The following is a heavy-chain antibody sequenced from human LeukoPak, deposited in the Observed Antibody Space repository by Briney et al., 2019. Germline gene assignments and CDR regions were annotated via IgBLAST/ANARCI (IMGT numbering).Heavy chain of an antibody. J-gene: IGHJ4*02. V-gene: IGHV4-30-4*08. D-gene: IGHD5-24*01. CDR1: GFTFSSYS. CDR2: IYYSGST. Sequence: LRLSCAASGFTFSSYSMSWIRQPPGKGLEWIGYIYYSGSTYYNPSLKSRVTISVDTSKNQFSLKLSSVTAADTAVYYCARDRDGYTYSHDYWGQGTLVTVSS. CDR3: ARDRDGYTYSHDY.